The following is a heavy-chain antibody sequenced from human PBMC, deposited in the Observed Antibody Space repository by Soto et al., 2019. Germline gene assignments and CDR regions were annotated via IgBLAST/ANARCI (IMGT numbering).Heavy chain of an antibody. J-gene: IGHJ4*02. D-gene: IGHD5-18*01. Sequence: ASVKVSCKASGYTFTSYYMHWVRQAPGQGLEWMGIINPSGGSTSYAQKFQGRDTMTRDTSTSTVYMELSSLRSEDTAVYYCARDPVDTAMVALYYFDYWGQGTLVTVSS. CDR1: GYTFTSYY. V-gene: IGHV1-46*01. CDR2: INPSGGST. CDR3: ARDPVDTAMVALYYFDY.